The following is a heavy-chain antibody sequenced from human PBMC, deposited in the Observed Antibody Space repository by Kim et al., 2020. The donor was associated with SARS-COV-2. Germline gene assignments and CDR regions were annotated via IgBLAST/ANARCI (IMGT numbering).Heavy chain of an antibody. D-gene: IGHD5-18*01. CDR1: GYTFTGYY. V-gene: IGHV1-2*02. Sequence: ASVNVSCKASGYTFTGYYMHWVRHAPGQGLEWMGWINPNSGGTNYAQKFQGRVTMTRDTSISTAYMELSRLRSDDTAVYYCARLGMEAMVTFYYYGMDVWGQGTTVTVSS. J-gene: IGHJ6*02. CDR2: INPNSGGT. CDR3: ARLGMEAMVTFYYYGMDV.